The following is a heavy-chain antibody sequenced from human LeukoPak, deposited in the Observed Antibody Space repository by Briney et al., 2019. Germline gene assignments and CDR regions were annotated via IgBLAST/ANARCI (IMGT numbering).Heavy chain of an antibody. CDR1: GFTFSSYA. J-gene: IGHJ4*02. D-gene: IGHD3-3*01. CDR2: ISGSGGST. V-gene: IGHV3-23*01. CDR3: AKGTHYYDFWSGYYFDY. Sequence: GGSLRLSCAASGFTFSSYAMSWVRQAPGKRLEWVSAISGSGGSTYYADSVKGRFTISRDNSKNTLYLQMNSLRAEDTAVYYCAKGTHYYDFWSGYYFDYWGQGTLVTVSS.